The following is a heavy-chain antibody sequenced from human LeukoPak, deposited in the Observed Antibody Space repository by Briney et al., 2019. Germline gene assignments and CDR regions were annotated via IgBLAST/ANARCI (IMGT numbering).Heavy chain of an antibody. CDR1: GFTFSSYG. CDR3: AKDTYYYDSSGYYLDY. V-gene: IGHV3-30*18. Sequence: GGYLRLSCAASGFTFSSYGMHWVRQAPGKGLEWVAVISYDGSNKYYADSVKGRFTISRDNSKNTLYLQMNSLRAEDTAVYYCAKDTYYYDSSGYYLDYWGQGTLVTVSS. D-gene: IGHD3-22*01. J-gene: IGHJ4*02. CDR2: ISYDGSNK.